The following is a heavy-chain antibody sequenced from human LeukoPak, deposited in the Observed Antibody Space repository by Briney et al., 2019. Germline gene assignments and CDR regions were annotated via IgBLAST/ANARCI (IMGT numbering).Heavy chain of an antibody. Sequence: GGSLRLSCAASGFTFTTHAMHWVRRAPGKGLEWVAVTWYDGSKKYYADSVKGRFTISRDNSKNTLYLQMNSLRVEDTAIYYCAKDKESYFNDWGQGTLVTVSS. J-gene: IGHJ4*02. CDR3: AKDKESYFND. CDR2: TWYDGSKK. CDR1: GFTFTTHA. V-gene: IGHV3-33*06.